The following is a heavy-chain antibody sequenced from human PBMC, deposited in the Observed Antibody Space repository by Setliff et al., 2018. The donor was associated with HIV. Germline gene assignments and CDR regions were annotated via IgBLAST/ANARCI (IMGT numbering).Heavy chain of an antibody. Sequence: ASVKVSCKASGDTFSSYTLHWVRQAPGQGLEWMGIITPSRGIRNYAQKFQGRLTMARDMSTSTVHMDLSSLRPEDTAVYYCARDVDVYDILTGYNFDYWGQGTLVTVSS. CDR1: GDTFSSYT. CDR3: ARDVDVYDILTGYNFDY. D-gene: IGHD3-9*01. J-gene: IGHJ4*02. CDR2: ITPSRGIR. V-gene: IGHV1-46*01.